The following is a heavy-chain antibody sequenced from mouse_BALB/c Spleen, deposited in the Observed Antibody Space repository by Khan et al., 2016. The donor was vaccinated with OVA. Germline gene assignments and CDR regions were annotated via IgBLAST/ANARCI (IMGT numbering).Heavy chain of an antibody. CDR2: IYPGNVNT. CDR3: ARDDYFVGDAMDY. J-gene: IGHJ4*01. CDR1: GYAFTTYY. V-gene: IGHV1S56*01. Sequence: QVQLKQSDPELVKPGASMRISCKASGYAFTTYYIHWVRQRPGQGLEWIGWIYPGNVNTKYNEKFKGKATLTADKSSSTVYMQLISLTSEDSAVYFCARDDYFVGDAMDYWGQGTSVTVSS. D-gene: IGHD2-4*01.